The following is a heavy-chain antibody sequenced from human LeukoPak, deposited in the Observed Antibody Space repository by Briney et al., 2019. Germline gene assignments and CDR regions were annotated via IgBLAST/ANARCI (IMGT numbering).Heavy chain of an antibody. Sequence: PSETLSLTCTVSGGSISSYYWSWIRQPPRKGLEWIGYIYYSGSTNYNPSLKSRVTISVDTSKNQFSLKLSSVTAADTAVYYCARGVGATPGFWFNYWGQGTLVTVSS. CDR1: GGSISSYY. V-gene: IGHV4-59*01. J-gene: IGHJ4*02. D-gene: IGHD1-26*01. CDR2: IYYSGST. CDR3: ARGVGATPGFWFNY.